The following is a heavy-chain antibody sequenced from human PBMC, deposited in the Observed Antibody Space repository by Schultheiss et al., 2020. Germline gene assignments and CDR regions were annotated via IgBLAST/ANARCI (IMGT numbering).Heavy chain of an antibody. D-gene: IGHD3-3*01. CDR2: IYYRGSP. V-gene: IGHV4-59*12. Sequence: SETLSLTCTVSGGSISSYYWSWIRQPPGKGLEWIGYIYYRGSPNYNPSFKSRVTTSEDTSRNQFSLKLSSVTAADTAVYYCARGNRTIFGSKGYGMDVWGQGTTVTVSS. CDR3: ARGNRTIFGSKGYGMDV. CDR1: GGSISSYY. J-gene: IGHJ6*02.